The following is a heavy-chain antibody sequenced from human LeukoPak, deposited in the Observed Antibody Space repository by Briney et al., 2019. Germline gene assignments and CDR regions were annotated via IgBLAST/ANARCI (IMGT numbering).Heavy chain of an antibody. V-gene: IGHV4-30-2*05. CDR3: ARGVPYGGNPVDY. CDR1: GGSISSGGYS. J-gene: IGHJ4*02. CDR2: IYHSGST. Sequence: PSQTLSLTCAVSGGSISSGGYSWSWIRQPPGKGLEWIGYIYHSGSTYYNPSLKSRVTISVDTSKNQFSLKLSSVTAADTAVYYCARGVPYGGNPVDYWGQGTLVTVSS. D-gene: IGHD4-23*01.